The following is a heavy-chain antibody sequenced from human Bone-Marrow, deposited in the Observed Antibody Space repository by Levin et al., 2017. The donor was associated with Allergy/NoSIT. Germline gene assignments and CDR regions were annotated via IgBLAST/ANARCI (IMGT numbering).Heavy chain of an antibody. V-gene: IGHV1-2*04. CDR1: GYTFTGYY. J-gene: IGHJ6*02. D-gene: IGHD6-13*01. CDR2: INPNSGGT. Sequence: ASVKVSCKASGYTFTGYYMHWVRQAPGQGLEWMGWINPNSGGTNYAQKFQGWVTMTRDTSISTAYMELSRLRSDDTAVYYCARHSSSWFPGDYYYGMDVWGQGTTVTVSS. CDR3: ARHSSSWFPGDYYYGMDV.